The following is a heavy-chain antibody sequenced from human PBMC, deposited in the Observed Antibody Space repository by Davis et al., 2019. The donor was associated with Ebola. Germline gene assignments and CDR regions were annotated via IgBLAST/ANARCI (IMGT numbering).Heavy chain of an antibody. J-gene: IGHJ6*02. CDR3: ASPSFSTVTSWYYYYGKDV. V-gene: IGHV3-23*01. CDR2: ISGSGGST. Sequence: PGGSLRLSCAASGFTFSSYAMSWVRQAPGKGLEWVSAISGSGGSTYYADSVKGRFTISRDNSKNTRYLQMNSLRAEDTAVYYCASPSFSTVTSWYYYYGKDVWGQGTTVTVSS. D-gene: IGHD4-17*01. CDR1: GFTFSSYA.